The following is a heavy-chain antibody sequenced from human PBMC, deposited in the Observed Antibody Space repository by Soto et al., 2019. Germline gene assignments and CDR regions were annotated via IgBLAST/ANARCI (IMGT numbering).Heavy chain of an antibody. D-gene: IGHD5-18*01. CDR3: ARDRYGYGYDY. CDR1: GYTFTSYY. CDR2: VNPSGGST. V-gene: IGHV1-46*01. J-gene: IGHJ4*02. Sequence: ASVKVSCKASGYTFTSYYMHWVRQAPGQGLEWMGIVNPSGGSTSYAQKFQGRVTMTRDTSTSTVYMELSSLRSEDTAVYYCARDRYGYGYDYWGQGTLVTVSS.